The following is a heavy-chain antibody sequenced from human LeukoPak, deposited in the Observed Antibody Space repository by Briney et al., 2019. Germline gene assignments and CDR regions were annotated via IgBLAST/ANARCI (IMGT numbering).Heavy chain of an antibody. V-gene: IGHV3-23*01. J-gene: IGHJ4*02. CDR3: AKDDVPSNWGALGLFDY. CDR2: ISGSGGST. D-gene: IGHD7-27*01. Sequence: PGGSLRLSCTASGFTFRTYAMNWVRQAPGKGLEWVSAISGSGGSTYYADSVKGRFTISRDNSKKMLYLQMISLRAEDTAVYYCAKDDVPSNWGALGLFDYWGQGTLVTVSS. CDR1: GFTFRTYA.